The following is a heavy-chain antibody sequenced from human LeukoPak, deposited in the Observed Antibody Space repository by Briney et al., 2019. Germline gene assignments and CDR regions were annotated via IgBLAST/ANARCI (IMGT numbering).Heavy chain of an antibody. Sequence: SETLSLTCTVSGGSISSYYWSWIRQPPGKGLEWIGYIYYSGSTNYNPSLKSRVTISVDTSKNQFSLKLSSVTAADTAVYYCARRGPGYCNNYFDYWGQGTLVTVSS. V-gene: IGHV4-59*01. CDR3: ARRGPGYCNNYFDY. CDR1: GGSISSYY. CDR2: IYYSGST. J-gene: IGHJ4*02. D-gene: IGHD3-9*01.